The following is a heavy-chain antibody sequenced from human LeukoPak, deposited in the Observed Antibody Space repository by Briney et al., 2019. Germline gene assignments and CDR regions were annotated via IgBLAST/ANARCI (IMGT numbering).Heavy chain of an antibody. CDR2: ISYDGSNK. V-gene: IGHV3-30*18. J-gene: IGHJ6*02. Sequence: GSLRLSCAASGFTFSSYGMHWVRQAPGKGLEWVAVISYDGSNKYYADSVKGRFTISRDNSKNTLYMQMNSLRAEDTAVYYCAKELQWLPTYYYYGMDAWGQGTTVTVSS. D-gene: IGHD6-19*01. CDR3: AKELQWLPTYYYYGMDA. CDR1: GFTFSSYG.